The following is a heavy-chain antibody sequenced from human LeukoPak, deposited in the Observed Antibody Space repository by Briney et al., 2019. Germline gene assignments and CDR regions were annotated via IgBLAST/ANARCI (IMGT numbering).Heavy chain of an antibody. CDR2: ISYDGSNK. Sequence: GGSLRLSCAASGFTFSSYAMHWVRQAPGKGLEWVAVISYDGSNKYYADSVKGRFTIPRDNSKNTLYLQMNSLRAEDTAVYYCARDSLTYFDYWGQGTLVTVSS. V-gene: IGHV3-30-3*01. CDR1: GFTFSSYA. CDR3: ARDSLTYFDY. J-gene: IGHJ4*02.